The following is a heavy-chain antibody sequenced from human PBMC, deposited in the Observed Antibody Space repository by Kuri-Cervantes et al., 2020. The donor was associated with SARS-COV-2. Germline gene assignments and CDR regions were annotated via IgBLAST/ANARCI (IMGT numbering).Heavy chain of an antibody. V-gene: IGHV3-30*02. Sequence: GGSLRLSCAASGFTFSSYGMHWVRQAPGKGLEWVAFIRYDGSNKYYADSVKGRFTISRDNSKNTLYLQMNSLRAEDTAVYHCARDHEDIVVVPAAIHLFDPWGQGTLVTVSS. J-gene: IGHJ5*02. D-gene: IGHD2-2*01. CDR1: GFTFSSYG. CDR3: ARDHEDIVVVPAAIHLFDP. CDR2: IRYDGSNK.